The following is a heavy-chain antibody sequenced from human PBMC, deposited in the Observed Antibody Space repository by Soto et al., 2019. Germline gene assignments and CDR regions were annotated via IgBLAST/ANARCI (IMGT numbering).Heavy chain of an antibody. CDR3: ARVGAIGLYFDL. D-gene: IGHD5-12*01. J-gene: IGHJ2*01. V-gene: IGHV3-21*01. Sequence: EVQLVESGGGLVKPGGSLRLSCAASGFTFSSYSMNWVRQAPGKGLEWVSSISSSSSYIYYADSVKGRFTISRDNAKNSLYLQMNSLRAEDTAVYYCARVGAIGLYFDLWGRGTLVTVSS. CDR1: GFTFSSYS. CDR2: ISSSSSYI.